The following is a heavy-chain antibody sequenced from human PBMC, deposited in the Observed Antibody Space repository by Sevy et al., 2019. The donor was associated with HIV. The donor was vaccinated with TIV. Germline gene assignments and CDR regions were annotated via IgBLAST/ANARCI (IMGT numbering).Heavy chain of an antibody. Sequence: ASVKVSCKASGFTFTSSAVQWVRQARGQRLEWIGWIVVGSGNTNYAQKFQERVTITRDMSTSTAYMELGSLRSEDTAVYYCAARNYGSGSYYNKDYWGQGTLVTVSS. V-gene: IGHV1-58*01. J-gene: IGHJ4*02. CDR1: GFTFTSSA. CDR2: IVVGSGNT. CDR3: AARNYGSGSYYNKDY. D-gene: IGHD3-10*01.